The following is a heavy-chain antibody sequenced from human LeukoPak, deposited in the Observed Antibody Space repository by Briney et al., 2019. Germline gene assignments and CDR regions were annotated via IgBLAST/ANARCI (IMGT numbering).Heavy chain of an antibody. J-gene: IGHJ4*02. CDR1: GFTFSNYW. CDR2: IKEDGSDK. D-gene: IGHD3-10*01. CDR3: ARDRGYLTFDY. V-gene: IGHV3-7*03. Sequence: PGGSLRLSCAASGFTFSNYWMSWVRQAPGKGLEWVANIKEDGSDKYYVDSVKGRFTISRDNAKNSLYLQMNSLRVEDTAVYYCARDRGYLTFDYWGQGTLVTVSS.